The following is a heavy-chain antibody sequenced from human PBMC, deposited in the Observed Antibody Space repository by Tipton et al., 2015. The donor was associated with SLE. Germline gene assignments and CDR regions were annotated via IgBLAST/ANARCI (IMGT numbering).Heavy chain of an antibody. Sequence: TLSLTCTVSGGSISSHYWSWIRQPPGKGLEWIGYIYYSGSTNYNPSLQSRVTISVDTSKNQFSLKLSSVPAADTAVYYCASLSSGSYYDWFDPWGQGTLVTVSS. CDR3: ASLSSGSYYDWFDP. V-gene: IGHV4-59*11. CDR2: IYYSGST. CDR1: GGSISSHY. J-gene: IGHJ5*02. D-gene: IGHD1-26*01.